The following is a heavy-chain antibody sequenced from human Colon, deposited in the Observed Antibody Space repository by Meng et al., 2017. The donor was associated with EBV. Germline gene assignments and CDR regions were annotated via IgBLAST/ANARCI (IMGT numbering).Heavy chain of an antibody. CDR3: ASSRHN. CDR1: GRSSIRRSPY. CDR2: IYYKGST. V-gene: IGHV4-39*07. Sequence: RDWGPCRVTHTRSVSCSCISFGRSSIRRSPYAPWMGLPCVEFLWWIGSIYYKGSTIYNPSLMSRNSMSVDMSKHQFSLKVNSATAAYTARYYCASSRHNWGQGTLVTVSS. J-gene: IGHJ4*02.